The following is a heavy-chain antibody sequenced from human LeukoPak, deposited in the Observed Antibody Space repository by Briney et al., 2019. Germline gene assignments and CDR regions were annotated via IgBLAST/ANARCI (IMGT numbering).Heavy chain of an antibody. CDR1: GFTFSSYE. D-gene: IGHD4-17*01. CDR3: ARLTVFYGAYYYYGMDV. CDR2: ISSSGSTI. J-gene: IGHJ6*02. Sequence: GSLRLSCAASGFTFSSYEMNWVRQAPGKGLEWVSYISSSGSTIYYADSVKGRFTTSRDNAKNSLYLQMNSLRAEDTAVYYCARLTVFYGAYYYYGMDVWGQGTTDTVSS. V-gene: IGHV3-48*03.